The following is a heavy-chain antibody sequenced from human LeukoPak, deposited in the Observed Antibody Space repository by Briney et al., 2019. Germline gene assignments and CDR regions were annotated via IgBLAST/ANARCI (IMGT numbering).Heavy chain of an antibody. J-gene: IGHJ4*02. V-gene: IGHV4-59*01. CDR2: IYYSGST. CDR3: ARVPGGWFGELLFDY. Sequence: LSETLSPTCTVSVGSISSYYWSWIRQPPGKVLEWIGYIYYSGSTNYNPSLKSRVTISVDTSKNQFSLKLSSVTAADTAVYYCARVPGGWFGELLFDYWGQGTLVTVSS. CDR1: VGSISSYY. D-gene: IGHD3-10*01.